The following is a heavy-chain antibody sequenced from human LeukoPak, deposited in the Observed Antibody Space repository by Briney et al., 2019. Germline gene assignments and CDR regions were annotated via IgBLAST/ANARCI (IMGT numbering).Heavy chain of an antibody. CDR2: ISDYNGNT. CDR3: ARSDGPTRNRAHDF. J-gene: IGHJ4*02. V-gene: IGHV1-18*01. CDR1: GYTFTSYD. D-gene: IGHD1-14*01. Sequence: GASVKLSCKASGYTFTSYDIRWVRQAPGQELEWMGWISDYNGNTNYAQKFQGRVTITTDTSTSTAYMELRSLTSDDTAVYYCARSDGPTRNRAHDFWGQGTLVTVSS.